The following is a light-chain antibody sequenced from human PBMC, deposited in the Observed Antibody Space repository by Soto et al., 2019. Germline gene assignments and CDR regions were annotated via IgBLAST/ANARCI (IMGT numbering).Light chain of an antibody. J-gene: IGKJ1*01. V-gene: IGKV3-11*01. Sequence: EIVLTQSPATLSLSPGERATLSCRASQSVSSYLAWYQQKPGQAPRLLIYDASNRATGIPARFSGSGSGTDFTRTISSLEPEDFAVYYCQQRSNWLVTFGQGTKVEIK. CDR2: DAS. CDR1: QSVSSY. CDR3: QQRSNWLVT.